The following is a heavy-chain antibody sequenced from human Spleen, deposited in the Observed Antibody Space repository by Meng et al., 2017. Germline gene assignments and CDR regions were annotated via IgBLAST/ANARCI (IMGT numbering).Heavy chain of an antibody. V-gene: IGHV3-30*18. CDR2: TSNDEYNK. CDR3: AKDQLYEGISAADY. CDR1: GFTFSSYA. Sequence: QVQLVESGGGVVQPGKSLRLSCAASGFTFSSYAMHWVRQAPGKGLEWVAVTSNDEYNKYYADSVKGRFTISRDNSKSTVYLLMNSLRPEDTAVYYCAKDQLYEGISAADYWGQGTLVTVSS. J-gene: IGHJ4*02. D-gene: IGHD6-13*01.